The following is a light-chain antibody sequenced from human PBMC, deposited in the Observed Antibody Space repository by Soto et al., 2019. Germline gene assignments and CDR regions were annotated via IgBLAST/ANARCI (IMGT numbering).Light chain of an antibody. CDR2: GAS. CDR1: QSVSSGY. CDR3: KPYGSLLCT. J-gene: IGKJ1*01. Sequence: EIVLTQSPGTLSLSPGERATLSCRASQSVSSGYLAWYQQKPGQAPRLLIYGASTRATGIPDRFGGSGSGTDFTLTINTLEPEDFAVYYCKPYGSLLCTFGQGTKVDIK. V-gene: IGKV3-20*01.